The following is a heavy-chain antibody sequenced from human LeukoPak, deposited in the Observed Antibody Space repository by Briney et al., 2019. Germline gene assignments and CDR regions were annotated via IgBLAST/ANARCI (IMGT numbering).Heavy chain of an antibody. CDR2: INHSRNT. CDR1: GGSFSGYY. Sequence: TPSLTSAVYGGSFSGYYWSWIRHPPRERLEWSVGINHSRNTNHNPPLKSRVTITVATSTPQFSVELSSVRAADCAVDCDAPGVVTNDPYDCFDPWGQGTLGTVSS. D-gene: IGHD2-21*02. V-gene: IGHV4-34*01. CDR3: APGVVTNDPYDCFDP. J-gene: IGHJ5*02.